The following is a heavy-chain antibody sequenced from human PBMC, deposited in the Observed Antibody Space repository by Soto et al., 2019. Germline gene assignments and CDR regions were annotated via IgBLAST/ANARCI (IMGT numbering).Heavy chain of an antibody. CDR1: GGSISSSSYY. V-gene: IGHV4-39*01. CDR3: APVLRYFDWSTSPLDI. J-gene: IGHJ3*02. CDR2: IYYSVST. D-gene: IGHD3-9*01. Sequence: SETLYLTCTVSGGSISSSSYYWGWIRQPPGKWLEWIGSIYYSVSTYYNPSLKSRVTISVDTSKNQFSLKLSSVTAADTAVYYCAPVLRYFDWSTSPLDIWGQGTMVTVSS.